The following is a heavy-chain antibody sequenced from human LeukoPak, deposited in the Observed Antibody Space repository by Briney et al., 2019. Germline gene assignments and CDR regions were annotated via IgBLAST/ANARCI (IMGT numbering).Heavy chain of an antibody. CDR2: ISSSSSTI. V-gene: IGHV3-48*02. Sequence: GGSLRLSCAASGFTFSSYSMNWVRQAPGKGLEWVSYISSSSSTIYYADSVKGRFTISRDKAKNSLYLQMNSLRDEDTAVYYCASGHTDFWSGYSGMDVWGQGTTVTVSS. CDR3: ASGHTDFWSGYSGMDV. CDR1: GFTFSSYS. D-gene: IGHD3-3*01. J-gene: IGHJ6*02.